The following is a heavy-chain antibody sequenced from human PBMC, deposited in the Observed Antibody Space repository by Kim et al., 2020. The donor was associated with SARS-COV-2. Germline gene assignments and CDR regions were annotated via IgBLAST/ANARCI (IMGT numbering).Heavy chain of an antibody. CDR3: ARPYGAHQWQFDP. Sequence: YSPSVHGQVTISTDTSISTAYLQWSSLKASDTAMYYCARPYGAHQWQFDPWGQGNLVTVSS. V-gene: IGHV5-51*01. D-gene: IGHD6-19*01. J-gene: IGHJ5*02.